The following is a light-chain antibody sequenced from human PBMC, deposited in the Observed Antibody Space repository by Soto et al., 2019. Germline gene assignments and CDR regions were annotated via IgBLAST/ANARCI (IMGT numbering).Light chain of an antibody. CDR2: EVT. Sequence: QSALTPPPAASGSPGQSVTISCTGTSSDVVGYNYVSWYQQYPGRAPKLMIYEVTKRPSGVPDRFSGSKSGNTASLTVSGLQAEDEADYYCLSYAASNCFSCVCGGGTKLTVL. J-gene: IGLJ3*02. CDR3: LSYAASNCFSCV. CDR1: SSDVVGYNY. V-gene: IGLV2-8*01.